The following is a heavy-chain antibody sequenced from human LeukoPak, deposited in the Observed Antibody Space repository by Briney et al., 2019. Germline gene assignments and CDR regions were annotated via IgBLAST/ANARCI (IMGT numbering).Heavy chain of an antibody. D-gene: IGHD3-10*01. Sequence: GGSLRLSCAASGFTFSSYAMHWVRQAPGKGLEGVAVISYDGSNKYYADSVKGRFTISRDNSENTLYLQMNSLRPEDTAVYYCAREERSRYTPLLWFGELLFHSDYWGQGTLVTVSS. CDR2: ISYDGSNK. J-gene: IGHJ4*02. CDR1: GFTFSSYA. V-gene: IGHV3-30*01. CDR3: AREERSRYTPLLWFGELLFHSDY.